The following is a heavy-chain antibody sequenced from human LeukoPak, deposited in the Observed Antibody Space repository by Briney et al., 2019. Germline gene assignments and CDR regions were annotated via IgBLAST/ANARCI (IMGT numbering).Heavy chain of an antibody. J-gene: IGHJ4*02. CDR2: IIPILGIA. V-gene: IGHV1-69*04. D-gene: IGHD1-26*01. CDR3: ASSVVNSGRGFDY. Sequence: ASVKVSCKASGGTFSSYAISWVRQAPGQGLEWMGRIIPILGIANYAQKFQGRVTITADKSTSTAYMELSSLRSEDTAVYYCASSVVNSGRGFDYWGQGTLVTVSS. CDR1: GGTFSSYA.